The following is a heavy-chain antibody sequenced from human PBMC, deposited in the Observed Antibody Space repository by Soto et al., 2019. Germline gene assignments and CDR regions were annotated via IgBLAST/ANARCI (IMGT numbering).Heavy chain of an antibody. V-gene: IGHV1-18*01. CDR1: GYTFSKYG. J-gene: IGHJ4*02. CDR3: ARGTGYDYGASDY. D-gene: IGHD5-12*01. CDR2: ISVYNGNA. Sequence: QVQLVQSGDEVKKPGASVKVSCKASGYTFSKYGISWVRQAPGQGLEWMGWISVYNGNANYAQKFQGRVTVTTDTSASTAYMDLRSLRSDDTAVYYCARGTGYDYGASDYWGQGTLVTVSS.